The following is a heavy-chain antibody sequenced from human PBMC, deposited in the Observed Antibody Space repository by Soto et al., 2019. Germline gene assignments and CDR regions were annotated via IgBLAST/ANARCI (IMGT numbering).Heavy chain of an antibody. Sequence: SETLSLTCSVSGGSISSYYWSWIRQPPGKGLEWIGYIYYSVSTNYNPSLKSRVTISVDTSKNHFSLKLRSVTAADTAVFFCARGFGSSGTTFDSWGQGTLVTVSS. D-gene: IGHD6-13*01. V-gene: IGHV4-59*08. CDR1: GGSISSYY. J-gene: IGHJ4*02. CDR2: IYYSVST. CDR3: ARGFGSSGTTFDS.